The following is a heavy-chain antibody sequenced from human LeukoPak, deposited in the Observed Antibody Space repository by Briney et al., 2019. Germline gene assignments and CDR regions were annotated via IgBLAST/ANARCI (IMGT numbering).Heavy chain of an antibody. CDR3: ARAQWLGPFDY. CDR1: GGSISSYY. Sequence: SETLSLTCTVSGGSISSYYWSWIRQPPGKGLEWIGYIYYSGSTNYNPSLKSRVTISVDTSKNQFSLKLSSVTAADTAVYYCARAQWLGPFDYWGQGTLVAVSS. J-gene: IGHJ4*02. V-gene: IGHV4-59*01. D-gene: IGHD6-19*01. CDR2: IYYSGST.